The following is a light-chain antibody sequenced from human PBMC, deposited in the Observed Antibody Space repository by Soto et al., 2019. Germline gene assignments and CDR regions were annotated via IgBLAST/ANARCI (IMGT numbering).Light chain of an antibody. V-gene: IGKV3-20*01. CDR2: GAS. CDR1: QSVGSSH. Sequence: EIVLTQSPGTLSLSPGERATLSCRASQSVGSSHLAWYQQKPGQAPRLLIYGASSRATGIPDRFSGSGSGTDFTLTISRLEPEDFAVYYCQQYGTPRSVTFGQGTRLEIK. J-gene: IGKJ5*01. CDR3: QQYGTPRSVT.